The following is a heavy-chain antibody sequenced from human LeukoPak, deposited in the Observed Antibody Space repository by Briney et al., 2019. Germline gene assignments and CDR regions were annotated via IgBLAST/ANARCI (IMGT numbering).Heavy chain of an antibody. V-gene: IGHV1-69*01. CDR3: ARDGGTMVRGVSFNWFDP. CDR1: GGTFSSYA. J-gene: IGHJ5*02. D-gene: IGHD3-10*01. CDR2: IIPIFGTA. Sequence: ASVTVSCKASGGTFSSYAIIWVRQAPGQGLEWMGGIIPIFGTANYAQKFQGRVTITADESTSTAYMELSSLRSEDTAVYYCARDGGTMVRGVSFNWFDPWGQGTLVTVSS.